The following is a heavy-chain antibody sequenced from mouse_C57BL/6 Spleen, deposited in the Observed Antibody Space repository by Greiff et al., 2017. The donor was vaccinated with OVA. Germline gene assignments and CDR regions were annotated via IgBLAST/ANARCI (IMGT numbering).Heavy chain of an antibody. CDR3: TTGGSSSYAMDY. CDR1: GFNIKDDY. CDR2: IDPENGDP. Sequence: VQLQQSGAELVRPGASVKLSCTASGFNIKDDYMHWVKQRPEQGLEWIGWIDPENGDPEYASKFQGKATITADTSSNTAYLQLSSLTSEDTAVYYCTTGGSSSYAMDYWGQGTSVTVSS. V-gene: IGHV14-4*01. J-gene: IGHJ4*01. D-gene: IGHD1-1*01.